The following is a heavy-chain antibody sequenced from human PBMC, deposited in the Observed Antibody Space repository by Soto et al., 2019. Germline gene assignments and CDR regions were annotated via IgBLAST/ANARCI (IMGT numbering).Heavy chain of an antibody. D-gene: IGHD2-15*01. J-gene: IGHJ4*02. CDR2: ISYDSIST. CDR3: AREAGCSGGYCDVYFDY. Sequence: GGSLRLSCVASTLTFSTYGMHWVRQAPGKGLEWVAVISYDSISTGYGDSVRGRFTISRDNSKNTLYLQMNSLTTEDTAVYYCAREAGCSGGYCDVYFDYWGQGTLVTVSS. CDR1: TLTFSTYG. V-gene: IGHV3-30*03.